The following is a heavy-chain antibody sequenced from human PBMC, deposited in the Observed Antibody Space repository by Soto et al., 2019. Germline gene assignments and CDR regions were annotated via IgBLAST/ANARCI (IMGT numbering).Heavy chain of an antibody. V-gene: IGHV3-48*02. Sequence: PGGSLRLSCAASGFTFNSYTMNWVRQAPGKGLEWLSYISSSSTIMYYADSVKGRFTISRDNAKNSLYLQMNSLRDEDTAMYYCARDLDVSIARGLHGMDVWGQGTTVTVSS. CDR1: GFTFNSYT. CDR3: ARDLDVSIARGLHGMDV. J-gene: IGHJ6*02. CDR2: ISSSSTIM. D-gene: IGHD3-10*01.